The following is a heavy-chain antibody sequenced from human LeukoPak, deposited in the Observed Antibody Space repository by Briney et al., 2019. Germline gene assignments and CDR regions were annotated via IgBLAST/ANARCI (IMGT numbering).Heavy chain of an antibody. V-gene: IGHV4-4*07. CDR2: IYTSGST. CDR1: GDSISNYY. D-gene: IGHD3-22*01. J-gene: IGHJ4*02. Sequence: SETLSLTCTVSGDSISNYYWSWIRQPAGKGLEWIGRIYTSGSTNYNPSLKSRVTMSVDTSKNQFSLKLSSVTAADTAVYYCARSSPDSSGYYIGGFDYWGQGTLVTVSS. CDR3: ARSSPDSSGYYIGGFDY.